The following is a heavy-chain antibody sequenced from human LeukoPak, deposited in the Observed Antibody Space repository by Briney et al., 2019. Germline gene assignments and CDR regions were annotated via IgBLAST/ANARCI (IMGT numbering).Heavy chain of an antibody. D-gene: IGHD6-13*01. V-gene: IGHV3-30*03. Sequence: GGSLRLSCAASGFTFSTYGMHRVRQAPGKGLEWVAIIRYDGSNKYYADSVKGRITISRDNSKNTLYLQMNSLRAEDTGVYYCARDLKEAAVTCFDYWGQGTLVTVSS. CDR3: ARDLKEAAVTCFDY. CDR2: IRYDGSNK. J-gene: IGHJ4*02. CDR1: GFTFSTYG.